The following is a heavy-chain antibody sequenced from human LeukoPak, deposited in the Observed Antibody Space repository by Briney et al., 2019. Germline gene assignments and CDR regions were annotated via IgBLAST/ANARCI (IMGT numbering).Heavy chain of an antibody. V-gene: IGHV5-51*01. D-gene: IGHD3-10*01. J-gene: IGHJ4*02. CDR1: GFDFSSSS. CDR2: IRPADSDT. CDR3: ARQGGSGLFDF. Sequence: GESLKISCKGSGFDFSSSSIGWVRQMPGKGLEWMTIIRPADSDTRYSSSFRGQVTISADKSISIAYLQWSSLKASDTAMYYCARQGGSGLFDFWGQGTLVTVSS.